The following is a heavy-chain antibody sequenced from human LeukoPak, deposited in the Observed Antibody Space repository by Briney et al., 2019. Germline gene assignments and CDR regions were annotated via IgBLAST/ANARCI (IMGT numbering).Heavy chain of an antibody. CDR1: GGSLSGYY. D-gene: IGHD1-26*01. Sequence: SETLSLTCAVYGGSLSGYYWSWIRQPPGKGREWIGEINHSGSTNYNTSLKRRVTISVDTSKNQFSLKLSSVTAADTAVYYWARAHPRSYGPNYHYGMDVWGQGTTVTVSS. CDR2: INHSGST. V-gene: IGHV4-34*01. J-gene: IGHJ6*02. CDR3: ARAHPRSYGPNYHYGMDV.